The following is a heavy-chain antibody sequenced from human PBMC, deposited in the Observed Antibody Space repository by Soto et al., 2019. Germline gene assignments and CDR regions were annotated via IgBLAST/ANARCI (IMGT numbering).Heavy chain of an antibody. V-gene: IGHV3-53*02. Sequence: EVQLVETGGGLIQPGGSLRLSCAASGFTVSSNYMSWVRQAPGKGLEWVSVIYSGGSTYYADSVKGRFTISRDNSKNTLYLQMNSLRAEDTAVYYCARDQTVGGYDWYFDLWGRGTLVTVSS. CDR1: GFTVSSNY. CDR2: IYSGGST. D-gene: IGHD3-16*01. CDR3: ARDQTVGGYDWYFDL. J-gene: IGHJ2*01.